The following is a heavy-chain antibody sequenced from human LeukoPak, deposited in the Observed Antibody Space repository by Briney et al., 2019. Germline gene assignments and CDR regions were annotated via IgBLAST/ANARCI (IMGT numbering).Heavy chain of an antibody. V-gene: IGHV4-39*01. D-gene: IGHD3-3*01. CDR2: ISYSGST. CDR3: AGQLAPIFGVLKP. CDR1: DGSISSSSYY. J-gene: IGHJ5*02. Sequence: PSETLSLTCTVSDGSISSSSYYWGWIRQPPGKGLEWIGSISYSGSTYYNSSLKSRVTISVDTSKNQFSLKLSSVTAADTAVYYCAGQLAPIFGVLKPWGQGTLVTVSS.